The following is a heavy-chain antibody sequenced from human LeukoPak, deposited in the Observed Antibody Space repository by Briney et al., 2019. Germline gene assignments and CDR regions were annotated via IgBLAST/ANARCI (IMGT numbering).Heavy chain of an antibody. V-gene: IGHV3-33*01. CDR3: ARDDTLPDNGLDA. D-gene: IGHD2-8*01. CDR1: GFSFSSHG. CDR2: IGSDGSRD. J-gene: IGHJ3*01. Sequence: GGSLRLSCAASGFSFSSHGMHWVRQAPGKGLKGRAGIGSDGSRDSYADSVRGRLTISRDNSKNMLFLEVHSLRVEDSAVYFCARDDTLPDNGLDAWGQGTMVTVSS.